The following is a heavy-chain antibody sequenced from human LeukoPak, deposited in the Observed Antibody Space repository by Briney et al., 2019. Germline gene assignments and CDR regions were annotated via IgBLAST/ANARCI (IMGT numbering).Heavy chain of an antibody. V-gene: IGHV4-61*01. D-gene: IGHD3-10*01. CDR3: ARARVTMIRGERVLDY. CDR1: GDTVSSVSYY. J-gene: IGHJ4*02. Sequence: SETLSLTCTVSGDTVSSVSYYWSWIRQPPGKGLEWIGYIYYRGSTNYNLSFKSRVTMSIDTSKNQFSLKLSSVTAADTAVYYCARARVTMIRGERVLDYWGQGTLVTVSS. CDR2: IYYRGST.